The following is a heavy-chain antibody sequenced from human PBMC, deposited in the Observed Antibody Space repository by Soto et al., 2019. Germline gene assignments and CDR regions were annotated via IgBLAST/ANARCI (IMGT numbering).Heavy chain of an antibody. J-gene: IGHJ3*02. CDR2: ISGSGGST. CDR3: AKVGSSSWIDDFDI. Sequence: GESLKISCAASGFTFSSYAMSWVRQAPGKGLEWVSAISGSGGSTYYADSVKGRFTISRDNSKNTLYLQMNSLRAEDTAVYYCAKVGSSSWIDDFDIWGQGTMVTVSS. CDR1: GFTFSSYA. D-gene: IGHD6-13*01. V-gene: IGHV3-23*01.